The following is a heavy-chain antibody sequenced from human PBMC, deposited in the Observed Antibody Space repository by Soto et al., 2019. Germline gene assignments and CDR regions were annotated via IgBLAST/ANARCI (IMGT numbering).Heavy chain of an antibody. D-gene: IGHD3-10*01. V-gene: IGHV1-69*02. CDR3: ASYPASGYYGSGLTNWFDP. CDR1: GGTFSSYT. CDR2: IIPILGIA. Sequence: QVQLVQSGAEVKKPGSSVKVSCKASGGTFSSYTLSWVRQAPGQGLEWMGRIIPILGIANYAQKFQGRVTITADKSTSTAYMKLSSLRSEDMAVYYCASYPASGYYGSGLTNWFDPWGQGTLVTVSS. J-gene: IGHJ5*02.